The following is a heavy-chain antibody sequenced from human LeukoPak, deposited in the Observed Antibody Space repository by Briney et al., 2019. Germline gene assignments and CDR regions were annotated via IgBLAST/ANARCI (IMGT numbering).Heavy chain of an antibody. D-gene: IGHD3-22*01. J-gene: IGHJ5*02. CDR3: AKDRNYYDSSGYYPNNWFDP. Sequence: QPGGSLSLSCAASGFTFSSYAMSWVRQAPGKGLEWVSAISGSGGSTYYADSVKGRFTISRDNSKNTLYLQMNSLRAEDTAVYYCAKDRNYYDSSGYYPNNWFDPWGQGTLVTVSS. CDR2: ISGSGGST. V-gene: IGHV3-23*01. CDR1: GFTFSSYA.